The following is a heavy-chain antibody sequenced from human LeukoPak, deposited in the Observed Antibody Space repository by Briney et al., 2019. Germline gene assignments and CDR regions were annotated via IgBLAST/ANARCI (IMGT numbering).Heavy chain of an antibody. J-gene: IGHJ6*03. CDR2: IYNSEIT. CDR1: GASITDYY. Sequence: TSETLSLTCTVSGASITDYYWSWIRQPPGKGLEFIGYIYNSEITNYNTSLTSRVTMSVDTSKNQFSLKLKSMTAADTAVYYCAKGGGSSFRGGYYYYYMDVWGKGTTVTVSS. V-gene: IGHV4-59*01. CDR3: AKGGGSSFRGGYYYYYMDV. D-gene: IGHD2-15*01.